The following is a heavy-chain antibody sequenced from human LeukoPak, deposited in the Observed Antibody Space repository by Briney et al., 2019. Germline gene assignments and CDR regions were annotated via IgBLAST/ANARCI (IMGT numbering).Heavy chain of an antibody. CDR3: AKDRVSSGYENDY. J-gene: IGHJ4*02. V-gene: IGHV3-23*01. Sequence: GGSLRLSCAASGFTFSSYWMHWVRQAPGKGLEWVSAISGSGGSTYYADSVKGRFTISRDNSKNTLYLQMNSLRAEDTAVYYCAKDRVSSGYENDYWGQGTLVTVSS. CDR2: ISGSGGST. CDR1: GFTFSSYW. D-gene: IGHD5-12*01.